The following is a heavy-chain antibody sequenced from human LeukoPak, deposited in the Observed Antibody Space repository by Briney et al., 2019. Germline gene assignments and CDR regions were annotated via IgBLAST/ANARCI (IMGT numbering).Heavy chain of an antibody. CDR2: INHSGST. CDR3: ARLGFRVRGVPRGYYYMDV. J-gene: IGHJ6*03. V-gene: IGHV4-34*01. D-gene: IGHD3-10*01. Sequence: PSETLSLTCAVYGGSFSGYYWSWIRQPPGKGLEWIGEINHSGSTNYNPSLKSRVTISVDTSKNQFSLKLSSVTAADTAVYYCARLGFRVRGVPRGYYYMDVWGKGTTVTVSS. CDR1: GGSFSGYY.